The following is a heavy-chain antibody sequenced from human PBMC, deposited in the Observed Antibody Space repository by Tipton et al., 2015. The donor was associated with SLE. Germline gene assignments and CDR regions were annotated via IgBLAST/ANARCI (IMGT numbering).Heavy chain of an antibody. Sequence: LRLSCTVSGDSIRSTTYYWAWIRQPPGKGLEWIGSVYFGGTTYNNPSLKSRVAISVDMSKNQFSLRLASVTAADTAIYYCARHERLSHWFDPWGQGTRVTVSS. V-gene: IGHV4-39*07. J-gene: IGHJ5*02. D-gene: IGHD3-16*01. CDR3: ARHERLSHWFDP. CDR2: VYFGGTT. CDR1: GDSIRSTTYY.